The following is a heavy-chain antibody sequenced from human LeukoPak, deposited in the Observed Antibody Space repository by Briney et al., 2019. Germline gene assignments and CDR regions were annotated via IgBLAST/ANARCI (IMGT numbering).Heavy chain of an antibody. CDR3: ARDKYYGSGSPGDAFDI. J-gene: IGHJ3*02. D-gene: IGHD3-10*01. Sequence: GGSLRLSCAASGFTFSSYWMSWVRQAPGKGLEWVSVIYSGGSTYYADSVKGRFTISRDNSKNTVYLQMNSLRAEDTAVYYCARDKYYGSGSPGDAFDIWGQGTMVTVSS. CDR1: GFTFSSYW. V-gene: IGHV3-53*01. CDR2: IYSGGST.